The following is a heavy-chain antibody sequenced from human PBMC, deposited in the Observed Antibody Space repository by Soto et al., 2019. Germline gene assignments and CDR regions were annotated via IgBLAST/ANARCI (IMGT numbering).Heavy chain of an antibody. D-gene: IGHD3-22*01. CDR3: ARVRYYDSSGYYLTKYNWFDP. CDR2: IYHSGST. V-gene: IGHV4-4*02. CDR1: GVSISSSNW. J-gene: IGHJ5*02. Sequence: PSETLSLTCAVSGVSISSSNWWSWVRQPPGKGLEWIGEIYHSGSTNYNPSLKSRVTISVDKSKNQFSLKLSSVTAADTAVYYCARVRYYDSSGYYLTKYNWFDPWGQGTLVT.